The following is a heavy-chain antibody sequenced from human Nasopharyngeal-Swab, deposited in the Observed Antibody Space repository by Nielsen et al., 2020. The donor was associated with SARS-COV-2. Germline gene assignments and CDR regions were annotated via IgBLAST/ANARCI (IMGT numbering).Heavy chain of an antibody. CDR2: ISSSSSTI. Sequence: GESLKISCAASGFTFSSYSMNWVRQAPGKGLEWVSYISSSSSTIYYADSVKGRFTISRDNAKNSLYLQMNSLRAEDTAVYYCARDSGKGMDVWGQGTTVTVSS. CDR3: ARDSGKGMDV. V-gene: IGHV3-48*04. CDR1: GFTFSSYS. J-gene: IGHJ6*02. D-gene: IGHD3-10*01.